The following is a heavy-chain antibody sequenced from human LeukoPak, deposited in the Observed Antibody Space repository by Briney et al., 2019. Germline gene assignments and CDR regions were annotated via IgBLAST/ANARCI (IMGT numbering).Heavy chain of an antibody. CDR2: ISGSGGST. CDR3: AKDWEKLLVRGEEYYFDY. D-gene: IGHD2-15*01. CDR1: GFTFSTYA. J-gene: IGHJ4*02. Sequence: SLRLSCAASGFTFSTYAMSWVRQAPGKGLEWVSGISGSGGSTYYADSVKGRFTISRDNSKNTLYLQMNSLRAEDTAVYYCAKDWEKLLVRGEEYYFDYWGQGTLVTVSS. V-gene: IGHV3-23*01.